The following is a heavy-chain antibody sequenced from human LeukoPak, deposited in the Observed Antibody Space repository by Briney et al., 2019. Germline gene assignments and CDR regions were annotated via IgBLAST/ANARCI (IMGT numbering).Heavy chain of an antibody. CDR2: INPNSGGT. V-gene: IGHV1-2*02. Sequence: GASVTVSCKASGYTFTGYYMHWVRQAPGQGLEWMGWINPNSGGTNYAQKFQGRVTMTRDTSISTAYMELSRLRSDDTAVYYCARVEGSRYGSNSDYFDYWGRGTLVTVSS. CDR1: GYTFTGYY. CDR3: ARVEGSRYGSNSDYFDY. J-gene: IGHJ4*02. D-gene: IGHD1-26*01.